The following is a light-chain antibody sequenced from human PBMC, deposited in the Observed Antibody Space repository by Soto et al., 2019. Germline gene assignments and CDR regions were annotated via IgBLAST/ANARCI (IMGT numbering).Light chain of an antibody. Sequence: DIHLTQSPSFLSVSVGDRVTITCRASQGISSFLAWYQQKPGKAPKLLIYEASTLQSGVPSRFSGSGSGTEFTLTISSMQPEDFATYYCQQLNSYPLTFGGGTKVEIK. CDR3: QQLNSYPLT. J-gene: IGKJ4*01. V-gene: IGKV1-9*01. CDR2: EAS. CDR1: QGISSF.